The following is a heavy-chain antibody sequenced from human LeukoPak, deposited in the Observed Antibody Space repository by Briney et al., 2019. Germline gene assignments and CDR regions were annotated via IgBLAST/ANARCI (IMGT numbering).Heavy chain of an antibody. J-gene: IGHJ4*02. CDR1: GYSISSGCY. CDR2: IYQSGNT. V-gene: IGHV4-38-2*02. Sequence: SETLSLTCTVSGYSISSGCYWGWVWQPPGKGLEWIGSIYQSGNTYYNPSLQSRVTISVDTSKNQFSLKLSSVTAADTAVYYCARGRITIFGVVFRTGYYFDYWGQGTLVTVSS. D-gene: IGHD3-3*01. CDR3: ARGRITIFGVVFRTGYYFDY.